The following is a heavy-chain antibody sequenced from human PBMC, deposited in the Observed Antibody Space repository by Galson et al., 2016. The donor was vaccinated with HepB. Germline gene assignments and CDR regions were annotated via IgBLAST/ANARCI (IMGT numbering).Heavy chain of an antibody. CDR3: AVVMVDFELDAFDF. CDR1: GYTLTELS. D-gene: IGHD2-15*01. J-gene: IGHJ3*01. CDR2: LDPEDGER. V-gene: IGHV1-24*01. Sequence: SCKVSGYTLTELSMHWVRQAPGKGLEWMGGLDPEDGERMYAEKFQGRVTMTEDTSTDTAYMDLSSLRSEDTAVYYCAVVMVDFELDAFDFWGQGTMVTVSS.